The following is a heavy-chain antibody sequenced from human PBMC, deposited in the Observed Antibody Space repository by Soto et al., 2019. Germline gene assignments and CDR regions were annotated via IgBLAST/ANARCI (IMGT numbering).Heavy chain of an antibody. CDR3: DRDSDSVSGRYRIRGGLDY. D-gene: IGHD3-16*01. V-gene: IGHV3-23*01. Sequence: GGSLRLSCAASGFTFSSYAMSWVRQAPGKGLEWVSAISGSGGSTYYADSVKGRFTISRDSSKNTLYLQMNSLRSEDTAVYYCDRDSDSVSGRYRIRGGLDYWGQGTLVTVSS. CDR2: ISGSGGST. CDR1: GFTFSSYA. J-gene: IGHJ4*02.